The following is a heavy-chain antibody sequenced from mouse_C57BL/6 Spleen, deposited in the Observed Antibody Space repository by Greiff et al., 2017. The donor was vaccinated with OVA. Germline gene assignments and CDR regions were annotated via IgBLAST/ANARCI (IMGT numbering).Heavy chain of an antibody. J-gene: IGHJ3*01. CDR2: INPNNGGT. CDR1: GYTFTDYY. Sequence: EVKLQQSGPELVKPGASVKISCKASGYTFTDYYMNWVKQSHGKSLEWIGDINPNNGGTSYNQKFKGKATLTVDKSSSTAYMELRSLTSEDSAVYYCARGSNIYYDYEGPFAYWGQGTLVTVSA. D-gene: IGHD2-4*01. CDR3: ARGSNIYYDYEGPFAY. V-gene: IGHV1-26*01.